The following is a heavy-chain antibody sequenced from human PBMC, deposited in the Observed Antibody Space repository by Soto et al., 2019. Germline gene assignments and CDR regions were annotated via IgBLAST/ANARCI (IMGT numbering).Heavy chain of an antibody. J-gene: IGHJ4*02. Sequence: SETLSLTCTVSGGSISSYYWSWIRQPPGKGLEWIGYIYYSGSTNYNPSLKSRVTISVDTSKNQFSLKLSSVTAADTAVYYCAREYYDILTGYPSKLGYWGQGTLVTVSS. D-gene: IGHD3-9*01. CDR1: GGSISSYY. V-gene: IGHV4-59*01. CDR3: AREYYDILTGYPSKLGY. CDR2: IYYSGST.